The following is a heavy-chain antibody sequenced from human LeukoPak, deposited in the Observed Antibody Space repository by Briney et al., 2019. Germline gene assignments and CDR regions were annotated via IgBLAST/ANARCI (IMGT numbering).Heavy chain of an antibody. CDR2: ISAYSGHT. J-gene: IGHJ4*02. Sequence: GASVKVSCEASGYPFTSYGIVWVRQAPGQGLEWMGWISAYSGHTNYAQKLQGRVTMTTDRSTSTVYMELRSLRFDDTAVYYCARGADYKTVKYDYWGQGTLVTVSS. D-gene: IGHD4-11*01. CDR1: GYPFTSYG. CDR3: ARGADYKTVKYDY. V-gene: IGHV1-18*01.